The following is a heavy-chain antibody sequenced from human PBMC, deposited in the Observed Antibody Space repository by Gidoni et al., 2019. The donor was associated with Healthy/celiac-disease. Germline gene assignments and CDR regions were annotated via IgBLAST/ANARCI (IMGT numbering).Heavy chain of an antibody. J-gene: IGHJ6*02. CDR3: ARAEIRYFYWLLKLYYYYGMDV. V-gene: IGHV1-69*01. Sequence: VSCKASGGTFSSYAISWVRQAPGQGLEWMGGIIPIFGTANYAQKFQGRVTITADESTSTAYMELSSLRSEDTAVYYCARAEIRYFYWLLKLYYYYGMDVWGQGTTVTVSS. D-gene: IGHD3-9*01. CDR1: GGTFSSYA. CDR2: IIPIFGTA.